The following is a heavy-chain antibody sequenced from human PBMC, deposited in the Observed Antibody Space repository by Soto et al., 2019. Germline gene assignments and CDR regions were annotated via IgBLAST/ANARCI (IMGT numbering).Heavy chain of an antibody. CDR1: EFSLGTSGVG. D-gene: IGHD3-16*02. CDR2: IYWDDDK. CDR3: AHRRFTFGGDISPDY. V-gene: IGHV2-5*02. J-gene: IGHJ4*02. Sequence: QITLKESGPTLMKPTQTLTLTCTFSEFSLGTSGVGVGWIRQTPGKALEWLALIYWDDDKRYSPSLKSRLTITKDTSKNQVVLTMTNLDPVDTATYYCAHRRFTFGGDISPDYWGQGTLVIVSS.